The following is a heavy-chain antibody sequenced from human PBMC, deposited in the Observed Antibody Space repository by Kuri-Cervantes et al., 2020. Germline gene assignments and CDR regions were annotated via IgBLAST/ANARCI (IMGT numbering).Heavy chain of an antibody. Sequence: GESLKISCAGSGFTFDMYAVSWVRQAPGKGLEWVSSISSSSSYIYYADSVKGRFTISRDNAKNSLYLQMNSLRAEDTAVYYCTSLLQQTSGYWGQGTLVTVSS. J-gene: IGHJ4*02. V-gene: IGHV3-21*01. CDR3: TSLLQQTSGY. CDR2: ISSSSSYI. D-gene: IGHD5-18*01. CDR1: GFTFDMYA.